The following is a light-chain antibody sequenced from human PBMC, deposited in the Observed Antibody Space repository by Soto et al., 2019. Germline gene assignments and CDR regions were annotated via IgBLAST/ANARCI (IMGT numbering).Light chain of an antibody. CDR2: GAS. Sequence: EIVLTQSPGTLSLSPGERATLSCWASQSVTTSYLAWYQERPGQAPRLLIYGASSRATGIPDRFSASGSGTDLPLTIRRLEPEDFAVYYCQQYGSSPFTFGAGTKVDIK. CDR3: QQYGSSPFT. J-gene: IGKJ3*01. CDR1: QSVTTSY. V-gene: IGKV3-20*01.